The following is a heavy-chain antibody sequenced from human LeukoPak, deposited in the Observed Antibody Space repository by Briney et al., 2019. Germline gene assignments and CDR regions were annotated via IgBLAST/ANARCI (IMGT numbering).Heavy chain of an antibody. CDR3: ARGTGTTAYFDY. CDR1: GFIFSSYT. CDR2: ISSSSSYT. J-gene: IGHJ4*02. V-gene: IGHV3-21*05. D-gene: IGHD1-1*01. Sequence: PGGSLRLSCAASGFIFSSYTMNWVRQAPGKGLEWVSYISSSSSYTKYADSVKGRFTISRDNAKNSLYLQVNSLRAEDTAVYYCARGTGTTAYFDYWGQGTLVTVSS.